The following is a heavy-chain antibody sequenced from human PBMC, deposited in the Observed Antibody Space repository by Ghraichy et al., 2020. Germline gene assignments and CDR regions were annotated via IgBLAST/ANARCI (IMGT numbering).Heavy chain of an antibody. V-gene: IGHV4-59*01. Sequence: SETLSLTCTVSGGSISSYYWSWIRQPPGKGLEWIGYIYYSGSTNYNPSLKSRVTISVDTSKNQFSLKLSSVTAADTAVYYCARVCKQLGCIDYWGQGTLVTVSS. CDR2: IYYSGST. CDR3: ARVCKQLGCIDY. J-gene: IGHJ4*02. CDR1: GGSISSYY. D-gene: IGHD6-6*01.